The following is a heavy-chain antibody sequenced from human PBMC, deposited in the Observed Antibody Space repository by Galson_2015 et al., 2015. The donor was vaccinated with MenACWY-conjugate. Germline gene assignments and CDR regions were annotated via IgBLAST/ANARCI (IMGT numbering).Heavy chain of an antibody. V-gene: IGHV3-21*01. CDR2: IDSSGSDI. Sequence: SLRLSCAASGLIFSSYRMNWVRQAPGKGLEWVSSIDSSGSDIYYGDSVKGRFTISRDNAKNSVFLQMNSLRAEDTAVYYCARGIGDYVDGSGDCWGQGTLVAVSS. CDR3: ARGIGDYVDGSGDC. J-gene: IGHJ4*02. D-gene: IGHD4-17*01. CDR1: GLIFSSYR.